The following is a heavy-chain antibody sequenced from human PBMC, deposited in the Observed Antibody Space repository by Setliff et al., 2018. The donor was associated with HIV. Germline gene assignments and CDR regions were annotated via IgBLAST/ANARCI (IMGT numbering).Heavy chain of an antibody. CDR1: GFSFDDYA. D-gene: IGHD2-2*01. CDR3: TRGPPHCSSTSCYPDY. J-gene: IGHJ4*02. Sequence: PGGSLRLSCTASGFSFDDYALTWVRQAPGKGLEWVGFIRNKAYGGTTEYAASVKGRFTISRDDSKSIAYLQMNSLKTEDTAVYYCTRGPPHCSSTSCYPDYWGQGTLVTVSS. V-gene: IGHV3-49*04. CDR2: IRNKAYGGTT.